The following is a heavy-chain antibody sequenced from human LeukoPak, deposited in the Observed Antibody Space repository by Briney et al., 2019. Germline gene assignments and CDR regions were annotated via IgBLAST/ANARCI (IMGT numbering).Heavy chain of an antibody. CDR2: IYTSGST. D-gene: IGHD6-13*01. V-gene: IGHV4-4*07. CDR1: GSSISSYY. Sequence: SETLSLTCTVSGSSISSYYWSWIRQPAGKGPEWIGRIYTSGSTNYNPSLKSRVTMSVDTSKNQFSLKLSSVTAADTAVYYCARDRRGIAAAGIHYYMDVWGKGTTVTVSS. J-gene: IGHJ6*03. CDR3: ARDRRGIAAAGIHYYMDV.